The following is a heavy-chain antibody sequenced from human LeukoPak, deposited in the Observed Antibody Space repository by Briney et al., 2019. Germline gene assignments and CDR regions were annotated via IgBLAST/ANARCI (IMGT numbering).Heavy chain of an antibody. CDR3: AHSSVLTACSFYF. J-gene: IGHJ4*02. V-gene: IGHV2-5*01. Sequence: GPTLVKSTQTLTLTFSFSGFRFITHAVGEGLNRKPPSQALERLALIYWIVDKRYSPSLESRLTITKDTSKNQVVLTMTNMDPVDTSTYYCAHSSVLTACSFYFWGQG. CDR2: IYWIVDK. D-gene: IGHD3-9*01. CDR1: GFRFITHAVG.